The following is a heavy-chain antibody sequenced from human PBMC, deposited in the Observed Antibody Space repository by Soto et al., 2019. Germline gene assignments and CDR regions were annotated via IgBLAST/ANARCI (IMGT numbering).Heavy chain of an antibody. V-gene: IGHV1-8*01. Sequence: ASVKVSCKASGYSFTRHDINWVRQAPGQGLEWMGWINPSSGNTGYAQRFLGRLTMTTDTSTSTAYMELSGLKSEDTAIYYCARDEITMIVVPIGAPDAFDIWGQGTMVTVSS. CDR2: INPSSGNT. CDR1: GYSFTRHD. CDR3: ARDEITMIVVPIGAPDAFDI. J-gene: IGHJ3*02. D-gene: IGHD3-22*01.